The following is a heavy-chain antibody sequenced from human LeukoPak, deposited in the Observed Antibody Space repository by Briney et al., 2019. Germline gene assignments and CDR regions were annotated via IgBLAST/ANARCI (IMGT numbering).Heavy chain of an antibody. J-gene: IGHJ4*02. CDR1: GFTFSSYG. V-gene: IGHV3-23*01. Sequence: GGTLRLSCAASGFTFSSYGMSWVRQAPGKGLEWVSAISGSGGSTYYADSVKGRFTISRDNSKNTLYLQMNSLRAEDTAVYYCAKDHFGRDFDYWGQGTLVTVSS. D-gene: IGHD2-15*01. CDR2: ISGSGGST. CDR3: AKDHFGRDFDY.